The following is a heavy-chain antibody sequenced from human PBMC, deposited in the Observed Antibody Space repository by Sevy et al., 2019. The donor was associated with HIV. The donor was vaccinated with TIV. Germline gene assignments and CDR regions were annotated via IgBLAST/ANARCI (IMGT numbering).Heavy chain of an antibody. D-gene: IGHD4-4*01. J-gene: IGHJ6*02. CDR2: ISGSGGST. CDR3: AKTSDYSKYYYYYGMDV. V-gene: IGHV3-23*01. CDR1: GFTFSSYA. Sequence: GVSLRLSCAASGFTFSSYAMSWVRQAPGKGLEWVSAISGSGGSTYYADSVKGRFTISRDNSKNTLYLQMNSLRAEDTAVYYCAKTSDYSKYYYYYGMDVWGQGTTVTVSS.